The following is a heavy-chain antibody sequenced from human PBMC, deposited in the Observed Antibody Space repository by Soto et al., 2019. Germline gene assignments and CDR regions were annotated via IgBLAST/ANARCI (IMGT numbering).Heavy chain of an antibody. Sequence: GVSLRLSCAASGFSISNYWMSWVRQSPGKGLEWVANIKKDGSEKYYVGSVKGRFTISRDNAKNSLYLQMSSLRAEDTAVYYCQSWTYNSAYYLDYWGHGTLVTVSS. CDR2: IKKDGSEK. D-gene: IGHD6-19*01. CDR1: GFSISNYW. V-gene: IGHV3-7*03. CDR3: QSWTYNSAYYLDY. J-gene: IGHJ4*01.